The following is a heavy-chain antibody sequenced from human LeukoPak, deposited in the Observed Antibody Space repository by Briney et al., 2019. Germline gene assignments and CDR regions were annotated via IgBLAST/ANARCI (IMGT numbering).Heavy chain of an antibody. CDR3: ARDSSPQGGFDY. CDR2: IYYSGST. CDR1: GGSISSSSYY. D-gene: IGHD2-2*01. J-gene: IGHJ4*02. Sequence: SETLSLTCTVSGGSISSSSYYWSWIRQPPGKGLEWIGYIYYSGSTNYNPSLKSRVTISVDTSKNQFSLKLSSVTAADTAVYYCARDSSPQGGFDYWGQGTLVTVSS. V-gene: IGHV4-61*01.